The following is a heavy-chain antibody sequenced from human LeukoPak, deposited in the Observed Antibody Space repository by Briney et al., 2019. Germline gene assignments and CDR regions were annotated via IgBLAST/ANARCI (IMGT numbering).Heavy chain of an antibody. CDR2: ISGGSDIT. J-gene: IGHJ4*02. Sequence: GGSLRLSCPASGFIFRSYAMNLVRQAPANGLEWISGISGGSDITHYADSVKGRFTISRDNSKNTMYLQMDSLRAEDTAIYYCTKVVPVAIMDVHFVHWGQGALVTVSS. CDR3: TKVVPVAIMDVHFVH. D-gene: IGHD2-2*02. V-gene: IGHV3-23*01. CDR1: GFIFRSYA.